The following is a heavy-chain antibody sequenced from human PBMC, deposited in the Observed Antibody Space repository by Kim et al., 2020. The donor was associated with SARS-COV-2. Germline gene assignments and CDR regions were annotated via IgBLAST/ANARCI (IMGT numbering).Heavy chain of an antibody. V-gene: IGHV3-33*05. CDR2: ISYDGSNK. Sequence: GGSLRLSCAASGFTFSSYGMHWVRQAPGKGLEWVAVISYDGSNKYYADSVKGRFTISRDNSKNTLYLQMNSLRAEDTAVYYCARERGRGYSYCWVYYYYGGDVWGQGTTVTVSS. CDR3: ARERGRGYSYCWVYYYYGGDV. J-gene: IGHJ6*02. CDR1: GFTFSSYG. D-gene: IGHD5-18*01.